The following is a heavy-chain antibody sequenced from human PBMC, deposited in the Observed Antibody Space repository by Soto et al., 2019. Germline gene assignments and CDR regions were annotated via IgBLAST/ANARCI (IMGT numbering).Heavy chain of an antibody. CDR3: ARPLRLYFLDV. D-gene: IGHD2-2*02. CDR1: GFIFNDYA. CDR2: ISWNSDII. J-gene: IGHJ6*02. V-gene: IGHV3-9*01. Sequence: EVQLVESGGALVQPGRSLRLSCAASGFIFNDYAMHWVRQAPGKGLEWVSSISWNSDIIVYADSVKGRFTISRDNAKNAVDLHMDRLRTEDTALYYGARPLRLYFLDVWGQGTTVTVSS.